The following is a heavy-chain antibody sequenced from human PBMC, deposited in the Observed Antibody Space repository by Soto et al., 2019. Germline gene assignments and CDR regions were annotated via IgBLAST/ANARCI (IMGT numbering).Heavy chain of an antibody. CDR3: ARDLEYYYDSSGYFDY. Sequence: EASVKVSCKASGYTFTSYYMHWVRQAPGQGLEWMGIINPSGGSTSYAQKFQGRVTMTRDTSTSTVYMELSSLRSEDTAVYYCARDLEYYYDSSGYFDYWGQGTLVTVSS. CDR1: GYTFTSYY. V-gene: IGHV1-46*01. D-gene: IGHD3-22*01. CDR2: INPSGGST. J-gene: IGHJ4*02.